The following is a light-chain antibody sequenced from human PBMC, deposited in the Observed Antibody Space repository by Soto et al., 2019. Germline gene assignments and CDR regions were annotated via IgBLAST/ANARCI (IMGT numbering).Light chain of an antibody. V-gene: IGKV3-15*01. Sequence: EIVMAQSPATLSVSPGERATLSCRASQSIASNLAWYQQKPGQAPRQLIFGASARATDIPARFSGSASGTAFTLTISSLQSEDFAVYYCQQYNNGPPWTFGKGTKVDI. CDR2: GAS. J-gene: IGKJ1*01. CDR1: QSIASN. CDR3: QQYNNGPPWT.